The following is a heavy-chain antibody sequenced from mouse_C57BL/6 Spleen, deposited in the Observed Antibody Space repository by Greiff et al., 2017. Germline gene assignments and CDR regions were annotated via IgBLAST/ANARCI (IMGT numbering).Heavy chain of an antibody. J-gene: IGHJ1*03. Sequence: VQLQQPGAELVKPGASVKMSCKASGYTFTSYWITWVKQRPGQGLEWIGDIYPGSGSTNYNEKFKSKATLTVDTSSSTAYMQLSSLTSEDSAVXYCARQGPYYGYCDVWGTGTTVTVSS. CDR3: ARQGPYYGYCDV. CDR2: IYPGSGST. D-gene: IGHD3-3*01. V-gene: IGHV1-55*01. CDR1: GYTFTSYW.